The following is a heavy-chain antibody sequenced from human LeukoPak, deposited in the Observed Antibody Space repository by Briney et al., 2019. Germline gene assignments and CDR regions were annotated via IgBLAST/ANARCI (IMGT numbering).Heavy chain of an antibody. Sequence: ASVKVSCKASGGTFSSFAINWVRQAPGQGLEWMGGIIPIFGTANYAQKFQGRVTITADESTSTAYMELSSLRSEDTAVYYCAREGLLWFGEPNYYYYYYMDVWGKGTTVTISS. CDR3: AREGLLWFGEPNYYYYYYMDV. J-gene: IGHJ6*03. CDR1: GGTFSSFA. CDR2: IIPIFGTA. D-gene: IGHD3-10*01. V-gene: IGHV1-69*13.